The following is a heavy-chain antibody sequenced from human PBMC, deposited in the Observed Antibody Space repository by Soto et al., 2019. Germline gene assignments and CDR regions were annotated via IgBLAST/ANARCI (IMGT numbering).Heavy chain of an antibody. CDR3: VRATPYVGFDS. V-gene: IGHV3-72*01. D-gene: IGHD3-16*01. CDR2: TRNKANGYST. J-gene: IGHJ4*02. Sequence: GGSLRLSCAVSGFTFSDHYMDWIRQIPGSGLEWIVRTRNKANGYSTEYAASVRGRFTVSRDDSRSSLNLQMDSLRVEDTAVYYCVRATPYVGFDSWGQGALDTVSS. CDR1: GFTFSDHY.